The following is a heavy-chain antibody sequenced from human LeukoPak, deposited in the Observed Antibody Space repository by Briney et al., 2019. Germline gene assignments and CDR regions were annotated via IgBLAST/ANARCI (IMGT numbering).Heavy chain of an antibody. Sequence: PSETLSLTCTVSGGSISSSGYYWGWIRQPPGKGLEWIGSIYYSGSTYYNPSLKSRVTISVDTSKNQFSLKLSSVTAADTAVYYCARRPSMPGNFDYWGQGTLVTVSS. CDR2: IYYSGST. CDR3: ARRPSMPGNFDY. V-gene: IGHV4-39*01. D-gene: IGHD3-10*01. CDR1: GGSISSSGYY. J-gene: IGHJ4*02.